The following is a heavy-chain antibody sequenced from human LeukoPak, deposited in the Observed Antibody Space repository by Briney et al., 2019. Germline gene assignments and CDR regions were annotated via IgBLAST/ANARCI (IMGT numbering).Heavy chain of an antibody. J-gene: IGHJ2*01. D-gene: IGHD2-21*02. V-gene: IGHV4-34*01. CDR3: ARGRGVTAILYWYFDL. Sequence: GSLRLSCAASRFTFSSYGMSWIRQPPGKGLEWIGEINHSGSTNYNPSLKSRVTISVDTSKNQFSLKLSSVTAADTAVYYCARGRGVTAILYWYFDLWGRGTLVTVSS. CDR1: RFTFSSYG. CDR2: INHSGST.